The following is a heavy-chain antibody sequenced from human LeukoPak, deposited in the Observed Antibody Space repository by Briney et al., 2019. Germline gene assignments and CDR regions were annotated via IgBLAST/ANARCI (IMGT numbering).Heavy chain of an antibody. CDR3: ARGATLFGVANDAFDI. CDR2: MNPNSGNT. D-gene: IGHD3-3*01. CDR1: GYTFTNYY. Sequence: ASVKVSCKASGYTFTNYYINWVRQAIGQGLEWMGWMNPNSGNTAYAQKFQGRVTITRNTSISTAYMELSSLRSEDTAVYYCARGATLFGVANDAFDIWGQGTMVPVSS. J-gene: IGHJ3*02. V-gene: IGHV1-8*03.